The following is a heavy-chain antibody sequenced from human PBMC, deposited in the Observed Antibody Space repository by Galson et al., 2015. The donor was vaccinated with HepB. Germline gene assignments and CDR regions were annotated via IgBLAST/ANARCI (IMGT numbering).Heavy chain of an antibody. Sequence: SVKVSCKASGGTFSSYAISWVRQAPGQGLEWMGGIIPIFGTANYAQKFQGRVTITADKSTSTAYMELSSLRSEDTAVYYCARAGITIFGVGAVIDYWGQGTLVTVSS. J-gene: IGHJ4*02. D-gene: IGHD3-3*01. V-gene: IGHV1-69*06. CDR2: IIPIFGTA. CDR1: GGTFSSYA. CDR3: ARAGITIFGVGAVIDY.